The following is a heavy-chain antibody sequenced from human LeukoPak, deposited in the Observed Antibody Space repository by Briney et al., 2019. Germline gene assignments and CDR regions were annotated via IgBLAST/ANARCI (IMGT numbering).Heavy chain of an antibody. CDR1: GYTFTSYD. CDR2: MNPNSGNT. CDR3: ARGPLGFILEWLFFDY. Sequence: GASVKVSCKASGYTFTSYDINWVRQATGQGLEWMGWMNPNSGNTGYAQKFQGRVTMTRNTSISTAYMELSSLRSEDTAVYYCARGPLGFILEWLFFDYWGQGTLVTVSS. D-gene: IGHD3-3*01. J-gene: IGHJ4*02. V-gene: IGHV1-8*01.